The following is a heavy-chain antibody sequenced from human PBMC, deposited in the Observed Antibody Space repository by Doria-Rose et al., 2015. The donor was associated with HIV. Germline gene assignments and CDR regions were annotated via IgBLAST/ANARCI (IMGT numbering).Heavy chain of an antibody. CDR1: GFTFSNYE. V-gene: IGHV3-48*03. J-gene: IGHJ1*01. CDR3: ARGRIGAVRKGYLHH. D-gene: IGHD6-13*01. Sequence: VQVVESGGGLVQPGGPLRLSCAASGFTFSNYEMNWVRQAPGKGLEWLSYISSSGTTIYYADSVKGRFTTSRDNAKNSLFLQMNSLRAEDTATYYCARGRIGAVRKGYLHHWGQGTQVIVSS. CDR2: ISSSGTTI.